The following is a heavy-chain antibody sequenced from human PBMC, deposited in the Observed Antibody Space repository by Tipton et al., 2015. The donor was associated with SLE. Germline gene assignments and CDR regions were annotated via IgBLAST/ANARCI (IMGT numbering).Heavy chain of an antibody. V-gene: IGHV4-39*07. J-gene: IGHJ6*04. D-gene: IGHD1-7*01. CDR1: GGSVSSRTYY. CDR3: ARATDWNLSPDV. Sequence: TLSLTCTVSGGSVSSRTYYWGWIRQPPGKGLEWIGSIYYSGSVYSHPSLKSRVTISVDTSKDQFSLRLTSVTAADTAVYYCARATDWNLSPDVWGKGTTVTVSS. CDR2: IYYSGSV.